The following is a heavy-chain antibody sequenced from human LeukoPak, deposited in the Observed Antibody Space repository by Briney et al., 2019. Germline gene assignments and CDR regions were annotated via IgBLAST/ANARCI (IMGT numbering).Heavy chain of an antibody. D-gene: IGHD3-10*01. CDR1: GGSISSSSYY. V-gene: IGHV4-39*07. CDR2: IYYSGST. CDR3: AREGGPDYGSGSTPHWFDP. Sequence: SETLSLTCTVSGGSISSSSYYWGWIRQPPGKGLEWIGSIYYSGSTYYNPSLKSRVTISVDTSKNQFSLKLSSVTAADTAVYYCAREGGPDYGSGSTPHWFDPWGQGTLVTVSS. J-gene: IGHJ5*02.